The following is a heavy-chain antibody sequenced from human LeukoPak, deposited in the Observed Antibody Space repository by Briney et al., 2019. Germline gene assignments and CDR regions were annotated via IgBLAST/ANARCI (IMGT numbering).Heavy chain of an antibody. D-gene: IGHD1-26*01. Sequence: GGSLRLSCAASGFTFSSYAMSWVRQAPGKGLEWISTISGSGGNTYHADSVKGRFTISRDNSKNTLYLQMNSLRAEDTAVYYCARDRGELLDYWGQGTLVTVSS. CDR2: ISGSGGNT. CDR3: ARDRGELLDY. CDR1: GFTFSSYA. J-gene: IGHJ4*02. V-gene: IGHV3-23*01.